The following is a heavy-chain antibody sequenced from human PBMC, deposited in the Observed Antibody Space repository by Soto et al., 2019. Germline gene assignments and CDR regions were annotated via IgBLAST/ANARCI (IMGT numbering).Heavy chain of an antibody. Sequence: ASETLSLTCTVSGGSIRGSTYYWTWIRQHPGKGLEWIGYIYYSGTTYYNPSLKSRVTISVDTSKNQLSLRLSSVTAADTAVYFCARTRVATATTDFDYWGQGTLVTVSS. CDR1: GGSIRGSTYY. CDR3: ARTRVATATTDFDY. D-gene: IGHD1-26*01. J-gene: IGHJ4*02. V-gene: IGHV4-31*03. CDR2: IYYSGTT.